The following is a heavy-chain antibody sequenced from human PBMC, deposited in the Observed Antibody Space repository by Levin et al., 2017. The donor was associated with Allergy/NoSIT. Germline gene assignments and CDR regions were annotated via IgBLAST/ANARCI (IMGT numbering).Heavy chain of an antibody. J-gene: IGHJ6*02. V-gene: IGHV5-51*01. CDR1: GYYFISYW. D-gene: IGHD3-10*01. CDR2: VYPPDSDT. CDR3: AKIDSDPDYGLHV. Sequence: GESLKISCQGSGYYFISYWIAWVRQMPGKGLEWMGSVYPPDSDTTYSPSFLGQVTISVDKSLRTAYLQWSSLQPSDTAVYYCAKIDSDPDYGLHVWGQGTTVIVSS.